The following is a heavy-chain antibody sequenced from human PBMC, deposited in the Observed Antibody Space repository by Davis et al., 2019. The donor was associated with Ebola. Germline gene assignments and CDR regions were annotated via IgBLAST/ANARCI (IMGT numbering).Heavy chain of an antibody. J-gene: IGHJ4*02. CDR2: ISWNSGSI. Sequence: PGGSLRLSCAASGFTFADYAMHWVRHAPGKGLEWVSGISWNSGSIGHADSVKGRFTISRDNAKNSLYLQMNSLRAEDTALYYCAKAPFAGYFDYWGQGTLVTVSS. CDR1: GFTFADYA. CDR3: AKAPFAGYFDY. V-gene: IGHV3-9*01. D-gene: IGHD3-10*01.